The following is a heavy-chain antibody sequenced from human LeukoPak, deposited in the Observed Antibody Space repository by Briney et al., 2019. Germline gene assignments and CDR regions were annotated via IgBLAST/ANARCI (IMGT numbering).Heavy chain of an antibody. CDR3: ARGSPYSSSYRTVSSYYFDY. D-gene: IGHD6-6*01. CDR2: IYYSGST. CDR1: GGSISSSSYY. Sequence: SETLSLTCTVSGGSISSSSYYWGWIRQPPGKGLEWIGSIYYSGSTYYNPSLKSRVTISVDTSKNQCSLKLSSVTAADTAVYYCARGSPYSSSYRTVSSYYFDYWGQGTLVTVSS. J-gene: IGHJ4*02. V-gene: IGHV4-39*07.